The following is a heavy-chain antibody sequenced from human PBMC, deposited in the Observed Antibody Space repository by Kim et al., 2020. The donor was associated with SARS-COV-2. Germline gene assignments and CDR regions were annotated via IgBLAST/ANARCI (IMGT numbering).Heavy chain of an antibody. CDR1: GYTFTSYD. CDR2: MNPNSGNT. D-gene: IGHD6-6*01. CDR3: ATGPGTQQTNSSSSYLYYYYYYMDV. J-gene: IGHJ6*03. V-gene: IGHV1-8*01. Sequence: ASVKVSCKASGYTFTSYDINWVRQATGQGLEWMGWMNPNSGNTRYAHKFQGRVTMTRNTSISTAYMELSSLSSEDTAVYYCATGPGTQQTNSSSSYLYYYYYYMDVWGKGTTVTVSS.